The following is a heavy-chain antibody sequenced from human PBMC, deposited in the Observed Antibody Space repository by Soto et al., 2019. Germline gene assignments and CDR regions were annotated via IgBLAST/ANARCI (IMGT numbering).Heavy chain of an antibody. CDR1: GGSLSSYY. CDR3: GSVRPSGYVLS. V-gene: IGHV4-59*01. D-gene: IGHD6-25*01. Sequence: ASETLSLTCTVSGGSLSSYYWTWIRQSPGKGLEWIGYVYFSGNTNYNPSLKSRVTISIDTSKNQFSLRLASVTAADTAFYYCGSVRPSGYVLSWGQGTLVTSPQ. CDR2: VYFSGNT. J-gene: IGHJ5*02.